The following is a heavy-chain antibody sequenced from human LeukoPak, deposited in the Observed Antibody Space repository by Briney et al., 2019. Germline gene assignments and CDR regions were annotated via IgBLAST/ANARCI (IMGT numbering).Heavy chain of an antibody. D-gene: IGHD6-6*01. CDR3: ARLGFPDH. J-gene: IGHJ4*02. CDR1: GFTFSSYA. V-gene: IGHV1-46*01. CDR2: INPSGGST. Sequence: PGGSLRLSCAASGFTFSSYAMHWVRQAPGQGLEWMGIINPSGGSTSYAQKFQGRVTMTRDTSTSTVYMELSSLRSEDTAVYYCARLGFPDHWGQGTLVTVSS.